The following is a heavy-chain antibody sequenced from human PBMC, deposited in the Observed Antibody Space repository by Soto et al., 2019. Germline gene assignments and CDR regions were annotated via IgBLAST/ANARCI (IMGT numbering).Heavy chain of an antibody. V-gene: IGHV1-18*01. CDR1: GYTFTSYG. J-gene: IGHJ6*02. D-gene: IGHD5-18*01. CDR3: ARDGVDTATGYYFGMDV. Sequence: QVQLVQSGAEVKKPGASVKVSCKASGYTFTSYGISWVRQAPGQGLEWMGWISAYNGNTNYAQKLQGRVTMTTDTTTSTAYMELRSLRSDDTAVYYCARDGVDTATGYYFGMDVWGQGTTVTVSS. CDR2: ISAYNGNT.